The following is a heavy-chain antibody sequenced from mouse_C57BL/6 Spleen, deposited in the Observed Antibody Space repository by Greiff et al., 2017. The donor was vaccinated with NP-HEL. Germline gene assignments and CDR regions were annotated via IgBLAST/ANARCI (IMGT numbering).Heavy chain of an antibody. V-gene: IGHV1-53*01. CDR2: INPSNGGT. D-gene: IGHD2-3*01. CDR1: GYTFTSYW. CDR3: ARNGYYADYAMDY. J-gene: IGHJ4*01. Sequence: QVHVKQSGTELVKPGASVKLSCKASGYTFTSYWMHWVKQRPGQGLEWIGNINPSNGGTNYNEKFKSKATLTVDKSSSTAYMQLSSLTSEDSAVYYCARNGYYADYAMDYWGQGTSVTVSS.